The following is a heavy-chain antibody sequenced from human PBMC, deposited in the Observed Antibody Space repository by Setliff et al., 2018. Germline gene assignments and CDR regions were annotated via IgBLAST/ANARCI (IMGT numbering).Heavy chain of an antibody. J-gene: IGHJ3*02. Sequence: SGPPLVNPTEPLTLTCTVSGFSLSNVGMGVTWIRQPPGKALEWLAHIFSNDQKSYNSSLKSRVTISKDTSKSQVVLTMTNMDPVDTATYFCARDHSGWYGGAFDIWGPGTMVTVS. CDR3: ARDHSGWYGGAFDI. V-gene: IGHV2-26*01. CDR1: GFSLSNVGMG. CDR2: IFSNDQK. D-gene: IGHD6-19*01.